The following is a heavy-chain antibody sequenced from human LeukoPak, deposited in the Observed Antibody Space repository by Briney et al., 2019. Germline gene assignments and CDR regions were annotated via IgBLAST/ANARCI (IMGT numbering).Heavy chain of an antibody. Sequence: SVKVSCKASGGTFSSYAISWVRQAPGQGLEWMGRIIPILGIANYAQKFQGRVTITADKSTSTAYMELSSLRSEDTAVYYCARDWRYYYGSGSPDGMDVWGQGTTVTVSS. V-gene: IGHV1-69*04. J-gene: IGHJ6*02. CDR1: GGTFSSYA. CDR2: IIPILGIA. D-gene: IGHD3-10*01. CDR3: ARDWRYYYGSGSPDGMDV.